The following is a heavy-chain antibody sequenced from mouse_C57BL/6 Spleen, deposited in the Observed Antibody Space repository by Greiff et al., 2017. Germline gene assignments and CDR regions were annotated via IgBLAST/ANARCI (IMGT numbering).Heavy chain of an antibody. V-gene: IGHV7-3*01. CDR3: ARYKGREDYYGSFAMDY. J-gene: IGHJ4*01. Sequence: EVKLVESGGGLVQPGGSLSLSCAASGFTFTDYYMSWVSQPPGKALEWLGFIRNKANGYTTEYSASVKGRFTISSDNSQSILYLQMNALRAEDSATYYCARYKGREDYYGSFAMDYWGQGTSVTVSS. CDR1: GFTFTDYY. D-gene: IGHD1-1*01. CDR2: IRNKANGYTT.